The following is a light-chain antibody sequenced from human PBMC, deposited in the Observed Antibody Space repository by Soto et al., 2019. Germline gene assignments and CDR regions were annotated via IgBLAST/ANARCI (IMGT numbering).Light chain of an antibody. Sequence: EIVMTQSPATLSVSPGERATLSCRASQSVSSNLAWYQQKPGQAPRLLIYGASTRATGIPARFSGSGSGTEFTLNISSLQSEDFAVYHCQQYNNWPQTFGQGTKLEIK. V-gene: IGKV3D-15*01. CDR2: GAS. J-gene: IGKJ2*01. CDR1: QSVSSN. CDR3: QQYNNWPQT.